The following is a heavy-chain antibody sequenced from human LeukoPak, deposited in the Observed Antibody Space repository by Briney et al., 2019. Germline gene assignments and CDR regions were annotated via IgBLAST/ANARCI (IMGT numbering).Heavy chain of an antibody. Sequence: PGGSLRLSCAASGFTFSSYAMSWVRQAPGKGPEWVSAISGSGGSTYYADSVKGRFTISRDNSKNTLYLQMNSLRAEDTAVYYCAKALKVVVVAAYNFDYWGQGTLVTVSS. CDR1: GFTFSSYA. J-gene: IGHJ4*02. CDR2: ISGSGGST. CDR3: AKALKVVVVAAYNFDY. V-gene: IGHV3-23*01. D-gene: IGHD2-15*01.